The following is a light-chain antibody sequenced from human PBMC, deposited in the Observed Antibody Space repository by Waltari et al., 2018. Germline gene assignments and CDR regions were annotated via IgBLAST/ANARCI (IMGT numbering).Light chain of an antibody. Sequence: EIVMTQSPLSLPVTPGEPASISCRSSQSLLHSNGYNYLDWYLQKPGQSPQLLIYLGSSRGPRVPDKFNGSGSGTEFSQNISRVDADDVGVYYCMQTLETPAMYSFGQGTKLEIK. CDR3: MQTLETPAMYS. CDR1: QSLLHSNGYNY. V-gene: IGKV2-28*01. CDR2: LGS. J-gene: IGKJ2*03.